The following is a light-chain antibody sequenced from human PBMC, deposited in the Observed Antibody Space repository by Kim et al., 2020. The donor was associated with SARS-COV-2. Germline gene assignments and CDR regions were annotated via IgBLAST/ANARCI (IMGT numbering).Light chain of an antibody. CDR3: MEALQTVYT. J-gene: IGKJ2*01. V-gene: IGKV2-28*01. Sequence: DPASISCRSSQSLLHSNGYNYLDWYLQKPGQSPQLLIYLGSTRASGVPDRFSGSGSGTDFTLKISRVEADDVGVYYCMEALQTVYTFGQGTKLEIK. CDR2: LGS. CDR1: QSLLHSNGYNY.